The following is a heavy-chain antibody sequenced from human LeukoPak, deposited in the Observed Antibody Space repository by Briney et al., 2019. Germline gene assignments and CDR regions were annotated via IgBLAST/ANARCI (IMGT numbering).Heavy chain of an antibody. D-gene: IGHD2-2*01. V-gene: IGHV3-30*02. CDR1: VFTSSSYG. CDR2: IRSDGSNE. Sequence: PGGSLRLSCAASVFTSSSYGMHWVRQAPGKGLEWVAFIRSDGSNEYYTDSVKGRFTISRDNSKNTLYLQLNSLRPEDTAVYYCARGGISASWDPFDYWGQGTLVTVSS. J-gene: IGHJ4*02. CDR3: ARGGISASWDPFDY.